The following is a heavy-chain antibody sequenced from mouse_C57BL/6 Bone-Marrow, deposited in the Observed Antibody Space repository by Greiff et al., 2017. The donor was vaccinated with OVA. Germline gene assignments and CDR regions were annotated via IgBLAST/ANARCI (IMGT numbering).Heavy chain of an antibody. D-gene: IGHD4-1*01. CDR1: GYSFTGYY. V-gene: IGHV1-42*01. CDR3: ARDWDPFDY. J-gene: IGHJ2*01. CDR2: INPSTGGT. Sequence: VQLKQSGPELVKPGASVQISCKASGYSFTGYYMNWVKQSPEKSLEWIGEINPSTGGTTYNQKFKAKATLTVDKSSSTAYMQLKSLTSEDSAVYYCARDWDPFDYWGQGTTLTVSS.